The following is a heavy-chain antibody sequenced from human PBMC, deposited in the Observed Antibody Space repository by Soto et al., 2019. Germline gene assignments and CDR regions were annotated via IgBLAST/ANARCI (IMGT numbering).Heavy chain of an antibody. D-gene: IGHD3-16*01. Sequence: SETLSLTCGVSDGSITSGAYAWGWSRQPPGEGLGWIAAMYHRGSTYYSPSLKSRLTISLDRSKNQFSLKLISVTAADTAVYYCATGGAPAHPFDPWGRGTLVTVSS. CDR2: MYHRGST. J-gene: IGHJ5*02. CDR3: ATGGAPAHPFDP. CDR1: DGSITSGAYA. V-gene: IGHV4-30-2*01.